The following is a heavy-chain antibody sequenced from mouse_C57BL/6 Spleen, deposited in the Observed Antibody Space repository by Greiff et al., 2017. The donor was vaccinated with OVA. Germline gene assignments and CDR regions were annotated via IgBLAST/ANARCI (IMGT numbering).Heavy chain of an antibody. D-gene: IGHD1-1*01. V-gene: IGHV1-52*01. CDR1: GYTFTSYW. Sequence: QVQLQQPGAELVRPGSSVKLSCKASGYTFTSYWMHWVKQRPIQGLEWIGNIDPSDSETHYNQKFKDKATLTVDKSSSTAYMQLSSLTSEDSAVYYCARAEFPYYRSGDYWGQGTTLTVSS. CDR3: ARAEFPYYRSGDY. CDR2: IDPSDSET. J-gene: IGHJ2*01.